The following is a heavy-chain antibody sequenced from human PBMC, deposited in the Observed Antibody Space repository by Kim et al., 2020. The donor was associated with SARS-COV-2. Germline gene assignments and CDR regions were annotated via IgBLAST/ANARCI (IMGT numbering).Heavy chain of an antibody. CDR1: GFTFSNYV. CDR2: ISDSGGST. Sequence: GGSLRLSCAASGFTFSNYVMSWVRQAPGKGLEWVSAISDSGGSTYYADSVKGRFTIPRDNSKNTLYLQMNSLRAEDTAVYYCAKVKRYCSSTSCFYFDYWGQGTLVTVSS. J-gene: IGHJ4*02. V-gene: IGHV3-23*01. CDR3: AKVKRYCSSTSCFYFDY. D-gene: IGHD2-2*01.